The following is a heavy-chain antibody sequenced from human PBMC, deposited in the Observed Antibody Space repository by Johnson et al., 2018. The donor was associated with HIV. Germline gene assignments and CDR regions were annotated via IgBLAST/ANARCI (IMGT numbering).Heavy chain of an antibody. J-gene: IGHJ3*01. CDR1: GFTVSSNY. V-gene: IGHV3-66*02. CDR3: ARIPKVGPILSDAFDF. D-gene: IGHD1-26*01. Sequence: VQLVESGGDLVQPGGSLRLSCAASGFTVSSNYMSWVRQAPGEGLEWVSIIYSGGTTYYAESVKGRFTISRDNSKNTLYLQMNSLRAEDTAVYYCARIPKVGPILSDAFDFWGQGTMVTVSS. CDR2: IYSGGTT.